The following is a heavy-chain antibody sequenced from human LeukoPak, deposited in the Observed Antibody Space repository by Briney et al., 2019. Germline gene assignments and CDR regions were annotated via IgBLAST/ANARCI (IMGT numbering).Heavy chain of an antibody. CDR2: INPNSGGT. J-gene: IGHJ4*02. D-gene: IGHD6-13*01. CDR1: GYTFTGYY. Sequence: ASVKVSCKASGYTFTGYYMHWVRQAPGQGLEWMGWINPNSGGTNYAQKFQGRVTMTTDTSTSTAYMELRSLRSDDTAVYYCARDQLGSSWEKNDYWGQGTLVTVSS. V-gene: IGHV1-2*02. CDR3: ARDQLGSSWEKNDY.